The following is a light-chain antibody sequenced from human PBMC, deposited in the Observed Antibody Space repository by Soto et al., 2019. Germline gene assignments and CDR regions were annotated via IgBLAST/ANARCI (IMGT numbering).Light chain of an antibody. CDR3: IQGTYWPFT. J-gene: IGKJ3*01. Sequence: DVVMTQSPLSLPVTLGQSASISCRSSQSLGYSDGNTYVNWFQQRPGQPPRRLIYKVSERDSGVPDRFRGSGSGTEFTLTISRVEAEDVGVYFCIQGTYWPFTFGPGTKVDFK. V-gene: IGKV2-30*01. CDR1: QSLGYSDGNTY. CDR2: KVS.